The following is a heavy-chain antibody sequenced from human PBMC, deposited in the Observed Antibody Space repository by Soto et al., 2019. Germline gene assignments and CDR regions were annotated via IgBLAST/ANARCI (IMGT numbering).Heavy chain of an antibody. Sequence: SETLSLTCAVYGGSFSGYYWSWIRQPPGKGLEWIGEINHSGSTNYNPSLKSRVTISVDTSKNQFSLKLSSVTAADTAVYYCARGALRYFDWPRRFDPWGQGTLVTVSS. CDR1: GGSFSGYY. CDR2: INHSGST. V-gene: IGHV4-34*01. D-gene: IGHD3-9*01. J-gene: IGHJ5*02. CDR3: ARGALRYFDWPRRFDP.